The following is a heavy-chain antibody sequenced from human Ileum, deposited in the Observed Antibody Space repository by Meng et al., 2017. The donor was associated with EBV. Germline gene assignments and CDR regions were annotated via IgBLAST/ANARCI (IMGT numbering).Heavy chain of an antibody. D-gene: IGHD2-8*02. CDR2: IIHGGSP. J-gene: IGHJ4*02. V-gene: IGHV4-34*12. Sequence: VQLQQWGAGRLKRSEPLALTCAVKGGSLSGAYWNWIRQPPGKGLEWIGEIIHGGSPSYNPSLKSRVTISIDTSKNQLSLMLSSVTAADTAVYYCARRPTGIDYWGQGTLVTVSS. CDR1: GGSLSGAY. CDR3: ARRPTGIDY.